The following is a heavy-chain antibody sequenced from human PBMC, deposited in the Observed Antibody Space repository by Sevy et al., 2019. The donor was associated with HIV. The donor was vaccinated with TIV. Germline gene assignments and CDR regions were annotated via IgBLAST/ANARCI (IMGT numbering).Heavy chain of an antibody. V-gene: IGHV3-30-3*01. CDR1: GFTFSSYA. D-gene: IGHD3-10*01. Sequence: GGSLRLSCAASGFTFSSYAMHWVRQAPGKGLEWVAVISYDGSNKYYADSVKGRFTIPRDNSKNTLYLQMNSLIAEDTAVYYCARQGGIYGSGSYFYYFDYWGQGTLVTVSS. CDR3: ARQGGIYGSGSYFYYFDY. CDR2: ISYDGSNK. J-gene: IGHJ4*02.